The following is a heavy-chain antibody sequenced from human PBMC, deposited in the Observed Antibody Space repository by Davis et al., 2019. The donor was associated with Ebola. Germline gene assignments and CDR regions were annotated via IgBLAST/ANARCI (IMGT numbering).Heavy chain of an antibody. D-gene: IGHD2-15*01. J-gene: IGHJ4*02. V-gene: IGHV7-4-1*02. CDR2: INTNTGHP. CDR3: ATTIIATPGGFDY. CDR1: GYTFTSYA. Sequence: AASVKVSCKASGYTFTSYAMNWVRQAPGQGLEWMGWINTNTGHPTYAQGFTGRFVFSLDTSVSTAYLQISSLKPEDAAVYYCATTIIATPGGFDYWGQGTLVTVSS.